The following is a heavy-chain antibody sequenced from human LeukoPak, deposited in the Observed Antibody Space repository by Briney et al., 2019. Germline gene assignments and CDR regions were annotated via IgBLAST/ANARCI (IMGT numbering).Heavy chain of an antibody. J-gene: IGHJ5*02. CDR2: ISSSSTTI. CDR3: ARDRGCTDCYCYSRWFDP. Sequence: GGSLSPSCAASGFTFSSYSMNWVRQAPGKGLEWISYISSSSTTIYYAQSVKGRFSISRDHAENSLYLQMNSLRAEDSAVYYCARDRGCTDCYCYSRWFDPWGQGTLVTVSS. V-gene: IGHV3-48*04. D-gene: IGHD2-21*01. CDR1: GFTFSSYS.